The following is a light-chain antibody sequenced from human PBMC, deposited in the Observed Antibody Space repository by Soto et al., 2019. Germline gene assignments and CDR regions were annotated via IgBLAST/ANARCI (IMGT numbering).Light chain of an antibody. CDR3: QQYGISPRT. CDR2: GTS. V-gene: IGKV3-20*01. Sequence: EIVLTQSPDTLSLSPGERATLSCRASQSVSSSYLAWYQQKPGQAPRLLIYGTSSRATGIPDRLSGSGSGTDFTLTISRVEPEDFAVYYCQQYGISPRTFGQGTKVEIK. J-gene: IGKJ1*01. CDR1: QSVSSSY.